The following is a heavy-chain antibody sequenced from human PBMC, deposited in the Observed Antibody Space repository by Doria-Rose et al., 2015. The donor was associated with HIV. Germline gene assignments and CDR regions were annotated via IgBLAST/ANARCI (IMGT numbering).Heavy chain of an antibody. Sequence: LQDSGPCLVKPSATQYLTCSVSGASVSSRGYYWNWIRQVPGKGLESLGYTYYTGTSDYSPSLKSRLNMAVDTSKNQFSLKLSFVTVADTAVYYCARMGSYRELDYWGQGALVIVSA. CDR3: ARMGSYRELDY. D-gene: IGHD3-3*01. J-gene: IGHJ4*02. V-gene: IGHV4-31*03. CDR2: TYYTGTS. CDR1: GASVSSRGYY.